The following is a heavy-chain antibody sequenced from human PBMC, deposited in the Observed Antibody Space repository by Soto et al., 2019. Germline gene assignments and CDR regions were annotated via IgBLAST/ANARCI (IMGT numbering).Heavy chain of an antibody. V-gene: IGHV4-59*01. D-gene: IGHD6-19*01. CDR1: GDSTNSYY. J-gene: IGHJ4*02. CDR2: IHNSGKS. CDR3: ARVGGSGWNFDS. Sequence: SETLSLTCTVSGDSTNSYYWNWIRQSPGKGLECIGCIHNSGKSDYSPSLRSRVTMSVDTSKNQFSLKLNSMTAADTAIYYCARVGGSGWNFDSWGQGILVTVSS.